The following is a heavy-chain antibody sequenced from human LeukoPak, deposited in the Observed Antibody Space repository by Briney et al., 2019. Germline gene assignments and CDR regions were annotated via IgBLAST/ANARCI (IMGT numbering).Heavy chain of an antibody. D-gene: IGHD2-2*01. CDR1: GFTFSSYS. Sequence: GGSLRLSCAASGFTFSSYSMNWVRQAPGKGLEWVSSISSSSSYIYYADSVKGRFTISRDNAKNSLYLQMNSLRVEDTAVYYCARLDCSSTSCSDYWGQGTLVTVSS. CDR2: ISSSSSYI. CDR3: ARLDCSSTSCSDY. V-gene: IGHV3-21*01. J-gene: IGHJ4*02.